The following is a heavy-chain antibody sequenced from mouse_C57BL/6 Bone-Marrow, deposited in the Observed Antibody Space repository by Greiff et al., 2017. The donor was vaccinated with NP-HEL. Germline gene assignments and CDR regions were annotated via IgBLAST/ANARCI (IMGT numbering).Heavy chain of an antibody. Sequence: EVKLQESGGGLVKPGGSLKLSCAASGFTFSDYGMHWVHQAPEKGLEWVAYISSGSSTIYYADTVKGRFTISRDNAKNTLFLQMTSLRSEDTAMYYCARTGTVYAMDYWGQGTSVTVSS. V-gene: IGHV5-17*01. CDR1: GFTFSDYG. CDR3: ARTGTVYAMDY. CDR2: ISSGSSTI. D-gene: IGHD4-1*01. J-gene: IGHJ4*01.